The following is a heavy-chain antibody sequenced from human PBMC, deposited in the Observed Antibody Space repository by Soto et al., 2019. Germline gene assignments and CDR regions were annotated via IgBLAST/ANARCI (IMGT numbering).Heavy chain of an antibody. CDR2: IYYSGST. J-gene: IGHJ5*02. CDR1: GGSISSYY. V-gene: IGHV4-59*01. Sequence: QVQLQASGPGLVKPSETLSLTCTVSGGSISSYYWSWIRQPPGKGLEWIGYIYYSGSTNYNPSLKSRVTISVDTSKIQFSLKLSSVTAADTAVYYCARARITGTTGWFDPWGQGTLVTVSS. D-gene: IGHD1-20*01. CDR3: ARARITGTTGWFDP.